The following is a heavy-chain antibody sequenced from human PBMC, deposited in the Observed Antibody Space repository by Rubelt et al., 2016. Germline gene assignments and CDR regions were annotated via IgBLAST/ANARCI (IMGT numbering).Heavy chain of an antibody. CDR1: GYTFSNYY. D-gene: IGHD3-10*01. CDR2: INTNTGNP. J-gene: IGHJ4*02. CDR3: AITVAHRPKDFDY. V-gene: IGHV7-4-1*02. Sequence: QVQVVQSGAEVKKPGASVKVSCKASGYTFSNYYMHWVRQAPGQGLEWMGWINTNTGNPTYAQGFTGRFVFSLDTSVSTAYLQIISLKAEDTAVYYCAITVAHRPKDFDYWGQGTLVTVSS.